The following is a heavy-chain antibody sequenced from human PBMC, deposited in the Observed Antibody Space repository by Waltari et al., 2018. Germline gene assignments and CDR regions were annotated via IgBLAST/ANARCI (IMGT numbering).Heavy chain of an antibody. Sequence: QVRLQESGPGLVKPSETLSLSCTVSGGSIGNDYWSWIRQPPGKGLEWIGFVYHDGSTNYNPSLKSRVTISVDTPKNQFSLKLKSVTAADTAVYYCARGGTSSKYFDYWGQGTLVTVSS. J-gene: IGHJ4*02. CDR1: GGSIGNDY. CDR3: ARGGTSSKYFDY. V-gene: IGHV4-59*01. CDR2: VYHDGST. D-gene: IGHD6-6*01.